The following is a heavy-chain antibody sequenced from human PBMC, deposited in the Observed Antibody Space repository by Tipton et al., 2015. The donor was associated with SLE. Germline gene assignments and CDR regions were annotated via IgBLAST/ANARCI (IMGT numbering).Heavy chain of an antibody. V-gene: IGHV4-59*11. J-gene: IGHJ4*02. CDR1: GGSISSHY. Sequence: TLSLTCTVSGGSISSHYWSWIRQPPGKGLEWIGYIYYSGSTNYNPSLKSRVTISVDTSKNQFSLKLSSVTAADTAVYYCARGQGRKRNYYDSSGYFDYWGQGTLVTVSS. CDR2: IYYSGST. D-gene: IGHD3-22*01. CDR3: ARGQGRKRNYYDSSGYFDY.